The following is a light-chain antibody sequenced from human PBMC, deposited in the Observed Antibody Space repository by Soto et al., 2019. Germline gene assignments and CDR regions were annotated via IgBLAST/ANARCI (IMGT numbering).Light chain of an antibody. Sequence: QLVLTQSPTASASLGASVNLTCTLSSGHTFYAIAWHQQQPEKGPRHLMKVNSDGSHTKGDGIPDRFSGSSSGAERYLTISSLQSEDEADYYCQTWGTGIRVFGGGTQLTVL. CDR2: VNSDGSH. J-gene: IGLJ3*02. V-gene: IGLV4-69*01. CDR1: SGHTFYA. CDR3: QTWGTGIRV.